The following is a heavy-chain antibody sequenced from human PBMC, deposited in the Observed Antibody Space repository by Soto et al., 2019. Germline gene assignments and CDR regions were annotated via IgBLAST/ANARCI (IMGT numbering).Heavy chain of an antibody. Sequence: VQLLESGEDLIQPGGSLRLSCAASGFIFSSYAMSWVRQAPGKGLEWVSCVNSGGSTSYADSVKGRFTISRDNSKNTLYLQMNSLRVEDTAVYYCAKGAGGSFYSSIDYWGQGTLVTVSS. CDR3: AKGAGGSFYSSIDY. J-gene: IGHJ4*02. CDR2: VNSGGST. CDR1: GFIFSSYA. V-gene: IGHV3-23*01. D-gene: IGHD2-15*01.